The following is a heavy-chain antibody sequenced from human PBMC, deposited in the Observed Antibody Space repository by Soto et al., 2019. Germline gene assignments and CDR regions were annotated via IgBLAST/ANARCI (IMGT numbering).Heavy chain of an antibody. J-gene: IGHJ4*02. D-gene: IGHD2-21*02. CDR3: ARHVIVVVTAIQGYFDY. CDR2: IYHSGNT. Sequence: PSETLSLTCAVSYYSLNSGYYWGWIRQPPGKGLEWIGTIYHSGNTFYNPSLKSRVTMSVDTSKNQFSLKLSSVTAADTAVYYCARHVIVVVTAIQGYFDYWGQGTLVTVSS. V-gene: IGHV4-38-2*01. CDR1: YYSLNSGYY.